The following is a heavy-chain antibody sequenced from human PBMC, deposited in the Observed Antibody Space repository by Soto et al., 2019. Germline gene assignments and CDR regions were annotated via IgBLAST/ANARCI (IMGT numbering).Heavy chain of an antibody. CDR2: IYYSGST. J-gene: IGHJ6*03. D-gene: IGHD3-3*01. CDR3: ARQGLGDYDFWSGYYTGYYYYYMDV. Sequence: SETLSLTCTVSGGSISSSSYYWGWIRQPPGKGLEWIGSIYYSGSTYYNPSLKSRVTISVDTSKNQFSLKLSSVTAADTAVYYCARQGLGDYDFWSGYYTGYYYYYMDVWGKGTTVTVSS. V-gene: IGHV4-39*01. CDR1: GGSISSSSYY.